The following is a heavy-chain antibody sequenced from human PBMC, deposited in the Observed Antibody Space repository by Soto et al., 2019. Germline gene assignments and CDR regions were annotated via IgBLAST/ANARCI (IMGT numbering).Heavy chain of an antibody. Sequence: ASVKVSCKASGYTFTSYAMHWVRQAPGQRLEWMGWINAGNGNTKYSQKFQGRVTITRDTSASTAYMELSSLRSEDTAVYYCARSHNTHYDILTGYSPPYYYMDVWGKGTTVTVSS. CDR2: INAGNGNT. V-gene: IGHV1-3*01. J-gene: IGHJ6*03. D-gene: IGHD3-9*01. CDR1: GYTFTSYA. CDR3: ARSHNTHYDILTGYSPPYYYMDV.